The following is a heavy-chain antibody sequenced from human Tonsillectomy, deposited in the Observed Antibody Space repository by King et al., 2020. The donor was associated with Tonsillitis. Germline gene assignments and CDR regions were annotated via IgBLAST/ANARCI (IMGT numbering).Heavy chain of an antibody. CDR3: AKDSNTAVEWAYYYGMDV. CDR1: GFTFSSYG. D-gene: IGHD5-18*01. CDR2: ISYDGSNK. J-gene: IGHJ6*02. V-gene: IGHV3-30*18. Sequence: GQLVQSGGGVVQPGRSLRLSCAASGFTFSSYGMHWVRQAPGKGLEWAAVISYDGSNKYYADSVKGRFTISRDNSKNTLYLQMNSLRAEDTAVYYCAKDSNTAVEWAYYYGMDVWGQGTTVTVSS.